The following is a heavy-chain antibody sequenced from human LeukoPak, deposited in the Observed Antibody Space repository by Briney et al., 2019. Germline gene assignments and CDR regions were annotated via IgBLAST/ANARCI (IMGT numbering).Heavy chain of an antibody. J-gene: IGHJ4*02. CDR2: IKQDGSEK. V-gene: IGHV3-7*01. D-gene: IGHD1-26*01. CDR3: ARDAPYSGSYLAGFYFDY. Sequence: PGGSLRLSCAASGFTFSRYWMSWVRQAPGKGLEWVANIKQDGSEKYYVDSVKGRFTISRDNAKNSLFLQMNSLRAEGTAVYYCARDAPYSGSYLAGFYFDYWGQGTLVTLSS. CDR1: GFTFSRYW.